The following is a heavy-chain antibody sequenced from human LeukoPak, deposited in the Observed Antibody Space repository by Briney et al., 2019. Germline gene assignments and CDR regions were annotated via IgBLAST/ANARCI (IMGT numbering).Heavy chain of an antibody. Sequence: ASVKVSCKASGGTFSSYAISWVRQAPGQGLEWMGRIIPILGIANYAQKFQGRVTITADKSTSTAYMELSSLRSDDTAVYYCARGSITGTGGWFDPWGQGTLVTVSS. CDR2: IIPILGIA. D-gene: IGHD1-7*01. V-gene: IGHV1-69*04. CDR1: GGTFSSYA. CDR3: ARGSITGTGGWFDP. J-gene: IGHJ5*02.